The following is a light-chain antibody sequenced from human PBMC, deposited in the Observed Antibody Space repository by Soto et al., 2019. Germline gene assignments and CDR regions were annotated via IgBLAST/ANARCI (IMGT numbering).Light chain of an antibody. J-gene: IGKJ1*01. CDR3: QQYEKWRT. Sequence: EIVMTQSPAALSVSPGEGATLSCRASQNINTNLAWYQQKPGQAPRLLTYDASTEATGIPARISGSGSGTEFTLTISSLQSEDFADYYCQQYEKWRTFGQGTKVEIK. CDR2: DAS. V-gene: IGKV3-15*01. CDR1: QNINTN.